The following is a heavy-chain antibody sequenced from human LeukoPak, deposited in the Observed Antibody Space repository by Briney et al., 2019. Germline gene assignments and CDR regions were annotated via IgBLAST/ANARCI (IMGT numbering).Heavy chain of an antibody. CDR3: ARDYGEHVDY. CDR2: IYYSGST. V-gene: IGHV4-59*12. CDR1: GGSISSYY. Sequence: SETLSLTCTVSGGSISSYYWSWIRQPPGKGLEWIGYIYYSGSTNYNPSLKSRVTISVDTSKNQFSLKLSSVTAADTAVYYCARDYGEHVDYWGQGTLVTVSS. J-gene: IGHJ4*02. D-gene: IGHD1/OR15-1a*01.